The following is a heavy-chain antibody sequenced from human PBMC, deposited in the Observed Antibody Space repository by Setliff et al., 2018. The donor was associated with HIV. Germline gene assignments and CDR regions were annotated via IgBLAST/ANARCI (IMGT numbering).Heavy chain of an antibody. CDR1: GYTFSEYA. J-gene: IGHJ4*02. D-gene: IGHD2-2*01. CDR3: ARWCAATGCYPAIYHFDS. CDR2: IDTDNGYR. V-gene: IGHV1-3*04. Sequence: ASVKVSCKASGYTFSEYAIHWVRQAPGQRLEWMGRIDTDNGYRRYSPKLQGRVTITKDTSANTAYMELRGLRSEDTAVYYCARWCAATGCYPAIYHFDSWGQGTLVTVSS.